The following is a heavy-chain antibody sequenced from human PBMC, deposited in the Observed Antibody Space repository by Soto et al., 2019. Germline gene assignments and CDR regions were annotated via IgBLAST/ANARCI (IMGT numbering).Heavy chain of an antibody. CDR1: GFTFSSYA. CDR3: ARDLSGSIDY. V-gene: IGHV3-23*01. CDR2: ISGSGGSNGSDK. J-gene: IGHJ4*02. D-gene: IGHD3-10*01. Sequence: GGSLRLSCAASGFTFSSYAMSWVRQAPGKGLEWVSAISGSGGSNGSDKYYADSVKGRFTISRDISKNTVSLQMNSLRADDTAVYYCARDLSGSIDYWGQGILVTVSS.